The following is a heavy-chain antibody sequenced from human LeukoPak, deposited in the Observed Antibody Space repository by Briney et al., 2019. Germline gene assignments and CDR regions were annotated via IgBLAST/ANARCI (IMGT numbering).Heavy chain of an antibody. J-gene: IGHJ6*02. CDR1: GYTFTSYG. V-gene: IGHV1-18*01. CDR2: ISAYNGNT. D-gene: IGHD3-3*01. Sequence: EASVKVSCKASGYTFTSYGISWVRQAPGQGLVWMGWISAYNGNTNYAQKLQGRVTMTTDTSTSTAYMELRSLRSDDTAVYYCAHTYDFWSGYSDYAMDVWGQGTTVTVSS. CDR3: AHTYDFWSGYSDYAMDV.